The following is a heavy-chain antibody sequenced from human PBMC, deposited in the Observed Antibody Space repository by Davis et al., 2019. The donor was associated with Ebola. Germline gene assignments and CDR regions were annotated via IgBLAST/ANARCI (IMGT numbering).Heavy chain of an antibody. CDR2: ISSSSSTI. V-gene: IGHV3-48*01. J-gene: IGHJ5*02. CDR1: GFTFSSYS. CDR3: ARSRSNDVGNNWFDP. D-gene: IGHD1-1*01. Sequence: GESLKISCAASGFTFSSYSMNWVRQAPGKGLEWVSYISSSSSTIYYADSVKGRFTISRDNAKNSLYLQMNSLRAEDTAVYYCARSRSNDVGNNWFDPWGQGTLVTVSS.